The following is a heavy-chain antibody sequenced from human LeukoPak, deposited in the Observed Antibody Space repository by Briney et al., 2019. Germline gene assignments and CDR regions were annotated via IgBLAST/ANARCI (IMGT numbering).Heavy chain of an antibody. CDR2: ISWNSGSI. CDR3: AKDIYFDYYGSGTIYGMDV. Sequence: TGGSLRLSCAASGFTFDDYAMHWVRHAPGKGLEWVSGISWNSGSIGYADSVKGRFTISRDNAKNSLYLQMNSLRAEDTALYYCAKDIYFDYYGSGTIYGMDVWGQGTTVTVSS. V-gene: IGHV3-9*01. D-gene: IGHD3-10*01. CDR1: GFTFDDYA. J-gene: IGHJ6*02.